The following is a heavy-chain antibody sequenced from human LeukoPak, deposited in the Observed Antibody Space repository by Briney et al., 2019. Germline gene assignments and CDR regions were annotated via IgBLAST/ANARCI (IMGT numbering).Heavy chain of an antibody. CDR2: IYSSGST. Sequence: PSETLSLTCTVSGGSISSSSCYWGWIRQPAGKGLEWIGRIYSSGSTNYNPSLKSRVTISVDPSKNQFSLKLSSVTAADTAVYYCARHYYGSHRFDPWGQGTLVIVSS. CDR1: GGSISSSSCY. V-gene: IGHV4-61*02. CDR3: ARHYYGSHRFDP. J-gene: IGHJ5*02. D-gene: IGHD3-10*01.